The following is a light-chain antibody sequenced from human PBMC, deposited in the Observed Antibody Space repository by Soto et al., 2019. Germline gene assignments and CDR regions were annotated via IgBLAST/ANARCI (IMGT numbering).Light chain of an antibody. Sequence: QSALTQPASVSGSPGQSITISCTGTSSNIGSSYDVHWYQQLPGTAPKLFIYASTHRPSGVPDRFSGSRSATSASLAISGLQAEDEADYYCQSYDTTLSAWVFGGGTKVTVL. CDR2: AST. CDR3: QSYDTTLSAWV. V-gene: IGLV1-40*01. J-gene: IGLJ3*02. CDR1: SSNIGSSYD.